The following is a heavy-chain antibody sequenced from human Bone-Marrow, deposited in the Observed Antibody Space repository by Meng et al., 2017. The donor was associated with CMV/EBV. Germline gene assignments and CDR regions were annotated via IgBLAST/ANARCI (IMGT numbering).Heavy chain of an antibody. V-gene: IGHV4-34*01. CDR1: GGSFSGYY. J-gene: IGHJ4*02. Sequence: SEPLSLTCAVYGGSFSGYYWSWIRQPPGKGLEWIGEINHSGSTNYNPSLKSRVTISVDTSKNQFSLKLSSVTAADTAVYYCARAQALQWLRSKGVFDYWGQGTLVTVSS. D-gene: IGHD5-12*01. CDR2: INHSGST. CDR3: ARAQALQWLRSKGVFDY.